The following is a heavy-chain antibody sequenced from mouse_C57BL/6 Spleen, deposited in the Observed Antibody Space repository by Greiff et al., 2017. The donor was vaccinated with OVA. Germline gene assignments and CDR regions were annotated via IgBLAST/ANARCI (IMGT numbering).Heavy chain of an antibody. CDR2: ISNGGGST. V-gene: IGHV5-12*01. J-gene: IGHJ1*03. Sequence: EVQVVESGGGLVQPGGSLKLSCAASGFTFSDYYMYWVRQTPEKRLEWVAYISNGGGSTYYPDTVKGRFTISSDNAKNTLYLQMSRLKSEDTARYYCARRGYDYDSYCDVWGTGTTVTVSS. CDR1: GFTFSDYY. CDR3: ARRGYDYDSYCDV. D-gene: IGHD2-4*01.